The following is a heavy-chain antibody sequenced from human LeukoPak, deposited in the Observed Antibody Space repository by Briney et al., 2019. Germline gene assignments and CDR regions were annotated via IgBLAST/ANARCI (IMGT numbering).Heavy chain of an antibody. D-gene: IGHD2-21*01. Sequence: GGSLRLSCAASGFTFSSYAMSWVRQAPGKGLKWVSAISGSGGTTYYADSVKGRFTISRDNSKNTLYLQMNSLRAEDTAVYYCAKDCGGDCYLGGKWGQGTLVIVPS. V-gene: IGHV3-23*01. CDR1: GFTFSSYA. CDR2: ISGSGGTT. CDR3: AKDCGGDCYLGGK. J-gene: IGHJ4*02.